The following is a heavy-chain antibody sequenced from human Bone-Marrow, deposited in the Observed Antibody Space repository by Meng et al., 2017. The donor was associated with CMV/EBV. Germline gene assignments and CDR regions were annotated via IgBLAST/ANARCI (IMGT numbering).Heavy chain of an antibody. CDR1: GGTFSSYT. V-gene: IGHV1-18*01. D-gene: IGHD2-8*01. CDR2: ISAYNGNT. Sequence: ASVKVSCKASGGTFSSYTISWVRQAPGQGLEWMGWISAYNGNTNYAQKLQGRVTMTTDTSTSTAYMELRSLRSDDTAVYYCASAGYCTNGVCYSDYWGQGTLVTVSS. CDR3: ASAGYCTNGVCYSDY. J-gene: IGHJ4*02.